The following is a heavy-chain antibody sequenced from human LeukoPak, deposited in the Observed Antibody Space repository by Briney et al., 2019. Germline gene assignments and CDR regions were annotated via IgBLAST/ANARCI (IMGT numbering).Heavy chain of an antibody. V-gene: IGHV3-73*01. D-gene: IGHD3-10*01. CDR1: GFTFSGSA. CDR3: TRLGSPEVGYFDL. J-gene: IGHJ2*01. CDR2: IRSKANSYAT. Sequence: GGSLRLSCAASGFTFSGSAMHWVRQASGKELEWVGRIRSKANSYATAYAASVKGRFTISRDDSKNTAYLQMNSLKTEDTAVYYCTRLGSPEVGYFDLWGRGTLVTVSS.